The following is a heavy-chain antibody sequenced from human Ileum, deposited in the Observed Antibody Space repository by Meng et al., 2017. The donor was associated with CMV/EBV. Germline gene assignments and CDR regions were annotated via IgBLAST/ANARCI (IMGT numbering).Heavy chain of an antibody. V-gene: IGHV1-69*05. CDR2: ITPIFDTT. D-gene: IGHD3-22*01. J-gene: IGHJ4*02. Sequence: SVKVSCKASGGTFSKYAISWVRQAPGQGLEWMGGITPIFDTTNYARRFQGRVTVTTDESTGTAYMELSSLISGDTAVYYCAGGDISSYYDYWGQGTLVTVSS. CDR1: GGTFSKYA. CDR3: AGGDISSYYDY.